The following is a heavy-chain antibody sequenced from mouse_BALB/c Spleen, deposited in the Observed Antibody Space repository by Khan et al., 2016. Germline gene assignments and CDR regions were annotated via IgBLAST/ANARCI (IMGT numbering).Heavy chain of an antibody. V-gene: IGHV6-6*02. D-gene: IGHD1-3*01. CDR2: IRLKYNNYET. CDR1: GFTFSNYW. J-gene: IGHJ2*01. CDR3: THGRESAD. Sequence: EVQLQESGGGLVQPGGSMKLSCVASGFTFSNYWMNWVRQSPEKGLEWVAEIRLKYNNYETHYAESVKGRFTISIYDSKRRANLQMNNLRAEDTGIYYCTHGRESADWGQGTTLTVSS.